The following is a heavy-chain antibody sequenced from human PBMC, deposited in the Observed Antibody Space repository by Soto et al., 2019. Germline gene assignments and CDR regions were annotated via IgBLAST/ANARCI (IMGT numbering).Heavy chain of an antibody. CDR1: GGSLSSGGYY. Sequence: QVQLQESGPGLVKPSQTLSLTCTVSGGSLSSGGYYWTWIRQHPGKGLEWIGYIYYSGSTSYNPSPTSRVTISVDTSKNQFSLKLSSVTAADTAVYYCARWLQFGSYYGMDVWGQGTTVTVSS. J-gene: IGHJ6*02. CDR3: ARWLQFGSYYGMDV. D-gene: IGHD5-12*01. V-gene: IGHV4-31*03. CDR2: IYYSGST.